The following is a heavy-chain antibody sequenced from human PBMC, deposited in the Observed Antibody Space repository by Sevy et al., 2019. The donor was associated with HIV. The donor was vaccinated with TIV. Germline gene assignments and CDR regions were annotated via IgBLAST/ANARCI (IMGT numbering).Heavy chain of an antibody. D-gene: IGHD6-6*01. J-gene: IGHJ6*03. Sequence: ASVKVSCKTSGGTFSDYAFSWVRQAPGQGLEWMGSINPIFDTANYAQKFQGGVTITADESTSTVYMELSSLRSEDSAIFYCAGEEDASSSLHYYMDVWGKGTTVTVSS. CDR1: GGTFSDYA. CDR3: AGEEDASSSLHYYMDV. V-gene: IGHV1-69*13. CDR2: INPIFDTA.